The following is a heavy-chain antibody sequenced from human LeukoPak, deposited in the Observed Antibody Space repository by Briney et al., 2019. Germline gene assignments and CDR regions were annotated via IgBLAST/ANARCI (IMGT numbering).Heavy chain of an antibody. J-gene: IGHJ3*02. V-gene: IGHV4-39*01. D-gene: IGHD6-13*01. CDR2: IYYSGST. Sequence: SETLSLTCTVSGGSISSSSYFWGWIRQPPGKGLEWIGSIYYSGSTYYNPSLKSRVTISVDTSKNQFSLKLSSVTAADTAVYYCARRPSSSWSPLTFDIWGQGTMVTVSS. CDR3: ARRPSSSWSPLTFDI. CDR1: GGSISSSSYF.